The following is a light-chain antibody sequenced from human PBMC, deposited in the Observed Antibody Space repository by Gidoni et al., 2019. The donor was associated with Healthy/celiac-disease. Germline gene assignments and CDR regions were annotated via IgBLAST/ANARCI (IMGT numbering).Light chain of an antibody. CDR3: SSYTSSSTPVV. CDR1: SSDVGGYNY. CDR2: EVS. Sequence: QSALTQPASVSGSPGPSITISCTGTSSDVGGYNYGSWYQQHPGKAPKLMIYEVSNRPSGVSNRFSGSKSGNTASLTISGLQAEDEADYYCSSYTSSSTPVVFGGGTKLTVL. J-gene: IGLJ2*01. V-gene: IGLV2-14*01.